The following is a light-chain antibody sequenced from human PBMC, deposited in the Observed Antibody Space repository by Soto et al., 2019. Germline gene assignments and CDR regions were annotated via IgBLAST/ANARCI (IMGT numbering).Light chain of an antibody. V-gene: IGKV3-15*01. Sequence: EIVMTQSPATLSVSPGERATLSCRASQTINSRLAWYQQKPGQAPRLLIYGASIRPTGIPARFSGSGSGTEVTLTISSLQSEDFAVYYCQQYNNWPPWTFGQGTKVEIK. CDR2: GAS. CDR1: QTINSR. J-gene: IGKJ1*01. CDR3: QQYNNWPPWT.